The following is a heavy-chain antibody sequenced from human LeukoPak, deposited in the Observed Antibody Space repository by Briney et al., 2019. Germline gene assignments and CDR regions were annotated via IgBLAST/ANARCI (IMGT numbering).Heavy chain of an antibody. CDR3: AKASYDSSGYYYGRYYFDY. CDR2: ISGSGGST. V-gene: IGHV3-23*01. D-gene: IGHD3-22*01. CDR1: GFTFSSYA. Sequence: PGGSLRLSCAASGFTFSSYAMSWVRQAPGKGPEWVSAISGSGGSTYYADSVKGRFTISRDNSKNTLYLQMNSLRAEDTAVYYCAKASYDSSGYYYGRYYFDYWGQGTLVTVSS. J-gene: IGHJ4*02.